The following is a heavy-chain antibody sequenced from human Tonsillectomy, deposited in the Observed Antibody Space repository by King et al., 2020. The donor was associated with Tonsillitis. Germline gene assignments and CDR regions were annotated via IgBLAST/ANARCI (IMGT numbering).Heavy chain of an antibody. CDR2: LNPNNGDT. CDR3: ARGGFPALDS. J-gene: IGHJ4*02. Sequence: QLVQSGAEVKKPGASVKVSCKASGYTFTGDYMHWVRQAPGQGLEWMGWLNPNNGDTNFAHKFRGRVTMTGDTSINTAYMELSRLTSDDTAVYYCARGGFPALDSWGQGTLVTVSS. CDR1: GYTFTGDY. V-gene: IGHV1-2*07.